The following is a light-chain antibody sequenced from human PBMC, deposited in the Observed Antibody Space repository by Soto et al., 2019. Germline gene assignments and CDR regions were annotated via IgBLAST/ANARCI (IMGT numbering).Light chain of an antibody. CDR3: QQSYSFPLT. V-gene: IGKV1-39*01. Sequence: DIQMTQSPSSLSASVGDRVTIACRSSQSIGSFLNWYQHKPGKAPRLLIFGTSTLQSGVSSRISASGSGTDFTLTISSLQPEDFASYYCQQSYSFPLTLGGGTKVDIK. CDR2: GTS. J-gene: IGKJ4*01. CDR1: QSIGSF.